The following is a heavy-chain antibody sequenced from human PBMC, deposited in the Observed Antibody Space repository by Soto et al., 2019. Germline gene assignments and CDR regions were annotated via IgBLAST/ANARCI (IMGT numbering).Heavy chain of an antibody. J-gene: IGHJ4*02. CDR2: INHSGST. CDR1: GGSFSGYY. CDR3: ARRGRYYYDSSGFGWPHYFDY. D-gene: IGHD3-22*01. V-gene: IGHV4-34*01. Sequence: SETLSLTCAVYGGSFSGYYWSWIRQPPGKGLEWIGEINHSGSTNHNPSLKSRVTISVDTSKNQFSLKLSSVTAADTAVYYCARRGRYYYDSSGFGWPHYFDYWGQGTLVTVSS.